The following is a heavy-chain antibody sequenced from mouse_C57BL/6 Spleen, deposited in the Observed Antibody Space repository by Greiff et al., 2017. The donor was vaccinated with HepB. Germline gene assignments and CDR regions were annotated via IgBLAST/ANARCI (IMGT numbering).Heavy chain of an antibody. CDR3: ARSGFTTVVDWYFDV. CDR1: GYTFTSYD. D-gene: IGHD1-1*01. CDR2: IHPRDGST. V-gene: IGHV1-85*01. J-gene: IGHJ1*03. Sequence: QVQLKESGPELVKPGASVKLSCKASGYTFTSYDINWVKQRPGQGLEWIGWIHPRDGSTKYNEKFKGKATLTVDTSSSTAYMELHSLTSEDSAVYFCARSGFTTVVDWYFDVWGTGTTVTVSS.